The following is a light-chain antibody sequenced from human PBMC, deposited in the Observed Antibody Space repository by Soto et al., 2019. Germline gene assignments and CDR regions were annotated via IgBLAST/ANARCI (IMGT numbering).Light chain of an antibody. V-gene: IGKV1-5*03. CDR1: QSISTW. J-gene: IGKJ1*01. CDR3: QQYNSYSPT. CDR2: KAS. Sequence: DIQMTQSPSTLSASVGDRVTITCRASQSISTWLAWYQQEPGKAPKLLIHKASSLQSGVPSRFSGSGSGTDFTLTIRSLHTDDFANYYCQQYNSYSPTFGQGTKVDIK.